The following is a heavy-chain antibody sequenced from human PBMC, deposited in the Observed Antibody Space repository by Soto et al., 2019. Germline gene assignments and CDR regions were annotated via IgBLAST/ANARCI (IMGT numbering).Heavy chain of an antibody. V-gene: IGHV3-23*01. CDR1: GFTFSSYA. CDR2: ISGSGGST. Sequence: PGGSRRLSCAASGFTFSSYAMSGVRQAPGKGLEWVSAISGSGGSTYYADSVKGRFTISRDNSKNTLYLQMNSLRAEDTAVYYCAKRVPSAVAGADFDYWGQGTLVTVSS. J-gene: IGHJ4*02. CDR3: AKRVPSAVAGADFDY. D-gene: IGHD6-19*01.